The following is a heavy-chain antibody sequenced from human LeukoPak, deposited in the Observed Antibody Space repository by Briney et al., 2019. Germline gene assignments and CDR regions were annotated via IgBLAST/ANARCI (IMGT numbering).Heavy chain of an antibody. J-gene: IGHJ4*02. CDR2: IWYDGSTK. Sequence: PGGSLRLSCAASGFNFSNYAMHWVRQGPGKGLEWVAVIWYDGSTKYYANYVKGRFTVSRDNSKNTLYLQMNILRPEDTAIYYCARDSGFGELVTYYFDYWGQGTLVTVSS. D-gene: IGHD3-10*01. CDR3: ARDSGFGELVTYYFDY. V-gene: IGHV3-33*01. CDR1: GFNFSNYA.